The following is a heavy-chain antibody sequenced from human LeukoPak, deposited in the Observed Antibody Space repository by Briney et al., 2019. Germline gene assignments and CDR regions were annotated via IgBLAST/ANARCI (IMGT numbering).Heavy chain of an antibody. CDR3: GNSRGSYV. CDR1: GFTFNTYT. D-gene: IGHD3-16*01. V-gene: IGHV3-21*01. CDR2: IGSISDYV. J-gene: IGHJ4*02. Sequence: GGSLRLSCAASGFTFNTYTMNWVRQTPGKGLEWVSSIGSISDYVSYADSVKGRFTISRDNAKNSVYLQMNSLRVEDMGVYYCGNSRGSYVWGQGTLDTVSS.